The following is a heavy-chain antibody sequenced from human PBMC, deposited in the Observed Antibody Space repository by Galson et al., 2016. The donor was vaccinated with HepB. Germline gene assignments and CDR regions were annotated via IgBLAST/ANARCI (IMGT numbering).Heavy chain of an antibody. Sequence: SLRLSCAASVFTFYSYAMHWVRQAPGRGLEWLAVISSDGSKINYADSVKGRFTISRDNSKNTLYLQMNSLRGEDTAVYYCARSQARDVREVGGYFQHWGQGTLVTVSS. V-gene: IGHV3-30-3*01. J-gene: IGHJ1*01. CDR2: ISSDGSKI. D-gene: IGHD3-10*01. CDR1: VFTFYSYA. CDR3: ARSQARDVREVGGYFQH.